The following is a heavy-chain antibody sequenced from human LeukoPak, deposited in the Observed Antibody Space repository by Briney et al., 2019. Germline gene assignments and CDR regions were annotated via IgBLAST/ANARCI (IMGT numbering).Heavy chain of an antibody. CDR2: ISGSGGST. CDR3: AKDTPGVSAYCGGDCYSSSDAIDI. J-gene: IGHJ3*02. V-gene: IGHV3-23*01. CDR1: GFTFSSYA. Sequence: GGSLRLSCAASGFTFSSYAMSWVRQAPGKGLEWVSAISGSGGSTYYADSVKGRFTISRDNSKNTLYLQMNSLRAEDTAVYYCAKDTPGVSAYCGGDCYSSSDAIDIWGQGTMVTVSS. D-gene: IGHD2-21*02.